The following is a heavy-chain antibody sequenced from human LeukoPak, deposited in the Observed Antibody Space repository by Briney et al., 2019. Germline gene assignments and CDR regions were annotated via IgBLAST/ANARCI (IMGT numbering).Heavy chain of an antibody. CDR3: ARAYPPMIVFDY. Sequence: AASVKVSCKASGYTFTSYGISWVRQAPGQGLEWMGWISAYNGNTDYAQKLQGRVTMTTDTSTSTAYMELRSLRSDDTAVYYCARAYPPMIVFDYWGQGTLVTVSS. CDR1: GYTFTSYG. J-gene: IGHJ4*02. V-gene: IGHV1-18*01. D-gene: IGHD3-22*01. CDR2: ISAYNGNT.